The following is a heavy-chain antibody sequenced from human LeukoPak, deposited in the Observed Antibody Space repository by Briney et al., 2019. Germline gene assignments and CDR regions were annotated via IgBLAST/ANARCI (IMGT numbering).Heavy chain of an antibody. J-gene: IGHJ4*02. D-gene: IGHD2-15*01. Sequence: GGSLRLSCAASGFTFSSYWMHWVRQGPRKGLVWVSRINSDGSSTNYADTVKGRFTISRDNANNTLYLQMNSLRAEDTAVYYCARSVHYSPADYWGQGTLVTVSS. CDR2: INSDGSST. CDR3: ARSVHYSPADY. CDR1: GFTFSSYW. V-gene: IGHV3-74*01.